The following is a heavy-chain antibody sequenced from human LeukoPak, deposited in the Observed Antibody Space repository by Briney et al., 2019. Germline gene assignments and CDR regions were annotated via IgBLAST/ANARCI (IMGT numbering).Heavy chain of an antibody. CDR1: GDSISSRSYY. Sequence: SETLSLTCTVSGDSISSRSYYWGWIRQPPGKGLEWIGSIYYSGSTYYNPSLKSRVTISVNTSKNQFSLKLSSVTAADTAVYYCAREGGADLGWYYMDVWGRGTTVTVSS. CDR2: IYYSGST. V-gene: IGHV4-39*07. J-gene: IGHJ6*03. CDR3: AREGGADLGWYYMDV. D-gene: IGHD2-21*02.